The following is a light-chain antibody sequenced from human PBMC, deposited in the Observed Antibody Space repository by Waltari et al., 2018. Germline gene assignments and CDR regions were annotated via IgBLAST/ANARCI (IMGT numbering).Light chain of an antibody. Sequence: EIVLTQSPGTLSLSPGDRATLSCRASQSVGRTLAWYQQKPGQAPSLVIYGASIRATGIPDRFSGSGSGTDFSLTTSRLEPEDFAVYYCQHYVALPVTFGQGTKVEIK. CDR2: GAS. V-gene: IGKV3-20*01. CDR1: QSVGRT. CDR3: QHYVALPVT. J-gene: IGKJ1*01.